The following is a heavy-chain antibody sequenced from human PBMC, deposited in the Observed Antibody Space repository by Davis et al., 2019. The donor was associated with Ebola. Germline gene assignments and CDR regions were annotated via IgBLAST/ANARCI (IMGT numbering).Heavy chain of an antibody. V-gene: IGHV4-59*08. Sequence: PSETLSLTCTVSGGSISSYYWSWIRQPPGKGLEWIGYIYYSGSTNYNPSLKSRVTISVDTSKNQFSLKLSSVTAADTAVYYCASGLYSSSWSHDYWGQGTLVTVSS. J-gene: IGHJ4*02. CDR1: GGSISSYY. CDR3: ASGLYSSSWSHDY. CDR2: IYYSGST. D-gene: IGHD6-6*01.